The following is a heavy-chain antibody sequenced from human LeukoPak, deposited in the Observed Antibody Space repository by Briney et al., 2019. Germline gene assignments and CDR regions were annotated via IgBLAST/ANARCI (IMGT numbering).Heavy chain of an antibody. CDR3: ATEAPYYDSVWGNHRYPTGGMDV. Sequence: ASVKVSCKVSGYTLTELSIHWVRQAPGKGLEWMGGFDPEDGERIYAQKFQGRVTMTGDTSTDTAYMELSSLRSEDTAVYYCATEAPYYDSVWGNHRYPTGGMDVWGQGTTVTVSS. J-gene: IGHJ6*02. D-gene: IGHD3-16*02. V-gene: IGHV1-24*01. CDR2: FDPEDGER. CDR1: GYTLTELS.